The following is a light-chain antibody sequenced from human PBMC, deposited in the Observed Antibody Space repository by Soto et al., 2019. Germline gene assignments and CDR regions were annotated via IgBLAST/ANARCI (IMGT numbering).Light chain of an antibody. CDR3: QQYNNYWT. CDR1: QRVXSW. J-gene: IGKJ1*01. CDR2: XAS. Sequence: DIQLTQSASTLSASVGDRVTISCRASQRVXSWFGWYKTKPGKAPKVLISXASSLESGVPSRFSGSGSATEFTITISSLQADDVATYYCQQYNNYWTFGQGTKVEIK. V-gene: IGKV1-5*01.